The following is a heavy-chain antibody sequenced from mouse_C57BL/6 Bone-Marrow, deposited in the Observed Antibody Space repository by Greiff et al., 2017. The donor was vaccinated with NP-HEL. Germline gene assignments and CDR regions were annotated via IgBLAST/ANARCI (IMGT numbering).Heavy chain of an antibody. CDR3: AREDLDY. J-gene: IGHJ2*01. CDR1: GYAFTNYL. V-gene: IGHV1-54*01. Sequence: VQLQQSGAELVRPGTSVKVSCKASGYAFTNYLIEWVKQRPGQGLEWIGVINPARGGTNYNEKFKGKATLTADKSSSTAYMQLSSLTSEDSAVYFCAREDLDYWGQGTTLTVSS. CDR2: INPARGGT.